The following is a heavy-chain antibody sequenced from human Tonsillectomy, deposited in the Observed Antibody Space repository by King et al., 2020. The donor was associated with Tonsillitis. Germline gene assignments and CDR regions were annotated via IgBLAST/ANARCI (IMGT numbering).Heavy chain of an antibody. CDR2: IIPIFGTA. D-gene: IGHD3-10*01. CDR1: GGTFSSYD. CDR3: AGASGSGSYYNAGGFDY. J-gene: IGHJ4*02. Sequence: VQLVESGAEVKKPGSSVKVSCKASGGTFSSYDISWVRQAPGQGLEWMGGIIPIFGTANYAQRFQGRVTIAADESTSTAYMELRRLRSEDTAVYYCAGASGSGSYYNAGGFDYGGQGSLVTVSS. V-gene: IGHV1-69*01.